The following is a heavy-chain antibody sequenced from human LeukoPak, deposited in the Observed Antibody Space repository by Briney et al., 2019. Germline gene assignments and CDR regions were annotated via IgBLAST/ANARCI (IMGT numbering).Heavy chain of an antibody. CDR2: ISASGGRT. D-gene: IGHD1-1*01. J-gene: IGHJ6*03. CDR3: AKDGYDYYYYYMDV. V-gene: IGHV3-23*01. CDR1: GFTVSNYA. Sequence: GGSLRLSCAASGFTVSNYAMSRVRRAPGKGLEWVSAISASGGRTEYTDSGKGRFTISRDSSKNTLHLQMNSLRAEDTAVYYCAKDGYDYYYYYMDVWGKGTTVTVSS.